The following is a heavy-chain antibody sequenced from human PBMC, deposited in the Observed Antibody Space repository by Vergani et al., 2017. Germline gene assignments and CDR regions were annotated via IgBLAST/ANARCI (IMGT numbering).Heavy chain of an antibody. CDR2: INTNSGGT. V-gene: IGHV1-2*02. D-gene: IGHD2-2*01. CDR3: AREVIVVVPAAILGMDV. Sequence: QVQLVQSGAEVKKPGASVKVSCKASGYTFTGYYMHWVRQAPAEGLEGMGWINTNSGGTNYAQKFQGRGTMTRDTSISTASMELSRLRSDDAAVYYCAREVIVVVPAAILGMDVWGQGTTVTVSS. CDR1: GYTFTGYY. J-gene: IGHJ6*02.